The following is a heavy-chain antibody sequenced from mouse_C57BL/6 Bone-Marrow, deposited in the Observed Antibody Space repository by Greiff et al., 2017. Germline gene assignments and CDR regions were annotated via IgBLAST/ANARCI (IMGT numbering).Heavy chain of an antibody. CDR2: IYPGDGDT. CDR3: ARKDCNLGDY. Sequence: VKLMESGAELVKPGASVKISCKASGYAFSSYWMNWVKQRPGKGLEWIGQIYPGDGDTNYNGKFKGKATLTADKSSSTAYMQLSSLTSEDSAVYFCARKDCNLGDYWGQGTTLTVSS. V-gene: IGHV1-80*01. J-gene: IGHJ2*01. D-gene: IGHD4-1*02. CDR1: GYAFSSYW.